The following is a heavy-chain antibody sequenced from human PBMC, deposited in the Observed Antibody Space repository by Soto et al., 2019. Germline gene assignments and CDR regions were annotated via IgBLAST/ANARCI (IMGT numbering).Heavy chain of an antibody. J-gene: IGHJ6*02. CDR1: GFTFSSYA. CDR3: AQGETALAEHQNYYYFGLDV. Sequence: PGGSLRLSCATSGFTFSSYAMSWVRQAPGKGLEWVSAISGSGGSTYYADSVKGRFTISRDNSLNTVFLVMNSLSVEDTAIYYRAQGETALAEHQNYYYFGLDVWGQGTTVTVSS. CDR2: ISGSGGST. V-gene: IGHV3-23*01. D-gene: IGHD5-18*01.